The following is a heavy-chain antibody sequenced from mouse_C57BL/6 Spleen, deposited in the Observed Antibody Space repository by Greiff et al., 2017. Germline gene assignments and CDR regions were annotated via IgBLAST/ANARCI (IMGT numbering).Heavy chain of an antibody. CDR3: ASPVVAHYAMDY. J-gene: IGHJ4*01. V-gene: IGHV1-59*01. D-gene: IGHD1-1*01. CDR2: IDPSASYT. CDR1: GYTFTSYW. Sequence: QVQLQQPGAELVRPGTSVKLSCKASGYTFTSYWMHWVKQRPGQGLAWIGVIDPSASYTNYNQKFKGKATLTVDTSSSTAYMQLSSLTSEDSAVYYCASPVVAHYAMDYWGQGTSVTVSS.